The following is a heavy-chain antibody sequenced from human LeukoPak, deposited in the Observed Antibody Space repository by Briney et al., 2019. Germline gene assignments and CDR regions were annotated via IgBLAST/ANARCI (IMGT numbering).Heavy chain of an antibody. CDR1: GFTFSSYS. J-gene: IGHJ4*02. D-gene: IGHD3-10*01. CDR3: ARDKYGSGSLPPPDY. Sequence: GGSLRLSCAASGFTFSSYSMNWVRQAPGKGREWVSSISSSSSYIYYADSVKGRFTISRDNAKNSLYLQMNSLRAEDTAVYYCARDKYGSGSLPPPDYWGQGTLVTVSS. CDR2: ISSSSSYI. V-gene: IGHV3-21*01.